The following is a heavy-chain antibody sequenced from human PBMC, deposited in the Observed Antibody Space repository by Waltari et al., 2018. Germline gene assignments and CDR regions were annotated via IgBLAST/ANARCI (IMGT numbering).Heavy chain of an antibody. V-gene: IGHV1-46*01. CDR3: ARGPTYCGADCYLPYYFDY. CDR2: INRSMGST. CDR1: GDTFTSYY. Sequence: QVQLVQSGAEVKKPGASVKVSCKASGDTFTSYYLHWVRQAPGQGLEWMGIINRSMGSTNHAQKFQGRVTMTRDTSTSTVYMELSSLRFEDTAVYYWARGPTYCGADCYLPYYFDYWGQGTLVTVSS. D-gene: IGHD2-21*01. J-gene: IGHJ4*02.